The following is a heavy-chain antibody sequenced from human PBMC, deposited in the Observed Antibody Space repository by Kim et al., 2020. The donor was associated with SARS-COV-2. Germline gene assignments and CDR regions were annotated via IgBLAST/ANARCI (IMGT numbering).Heavy chain of an antibody. D-gene: IGHD3-9*01. CDR1: GESFSIFY. Sequence: SETLSLTCAVYGESFSIFYWTWIRQSPGKGLEWIGEVNHSGTTNYNPSLESRVTISLDTSRNQFSLKLNSVTAADTAFYYCARGGGLTGYYLDSWGPGTLVTVSS. J-gene: IGHJ4*02. V-gene: IGHV4-34*01. CDR2: VNHSGTT. CDR3: ARGGGLTGYYLDS.